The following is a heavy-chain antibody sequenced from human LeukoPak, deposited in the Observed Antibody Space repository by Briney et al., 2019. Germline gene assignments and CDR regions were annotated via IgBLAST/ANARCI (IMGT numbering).Heavy chain of an antibody. J-gene: IGHJ3*01. Sequence: TSGTLSLTCAVSGDSISSGNWWSWVRQPPGKGLEWIGEIAYTGSTKYNPSLKSRVSISIDFSKNQFSLRLSSVTAADTGVYYCARLLVYNRNPRAFDVWGQGTSVTVS. D-gene: IGHD1-14*01. V-gene: IGHV4-4*02. CDR2: IAYTGST. CDR3: ARLLVYNRNPRAFDV. CDR1: GDSISSGNW.